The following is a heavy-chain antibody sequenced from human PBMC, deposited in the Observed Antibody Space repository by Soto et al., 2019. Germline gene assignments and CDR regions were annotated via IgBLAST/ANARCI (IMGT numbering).Heavy chain of an antibody. CDR1: GFTFSDYA. CDR2: VSHDGRNT. D-gene: IGHD6-19*01. J-gene: IGHJ4*02. CDR3: AKGVRQWLVTSDFNY. Sequence: VQLVESGGGVVQPGRSLRLSCAASGFTFSDYAMHWVRHAPGKGLEWVAVVSHDGRNTHYADSVKGRFTISRDSSKNKVSLEMTSLRAEETAVYYCAKGVRQWLVTSDFNYWGQGALVTVAS. V-gene: IGHV3-30*18.